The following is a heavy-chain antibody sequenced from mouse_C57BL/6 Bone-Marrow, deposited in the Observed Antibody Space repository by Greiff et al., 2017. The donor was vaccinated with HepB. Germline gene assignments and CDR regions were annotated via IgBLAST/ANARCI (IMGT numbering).Heavy chain of an antibody. J-gene: IGHJ3*01. D-gene: IGHD2-1*01. Sequence: EVMLVESGGGLVKPGGSLKLSCAASGFTFSSYAMSWVRQTPEKRLEWVATISDGGSYTYYPDNVKGRFTISRDNAKINLYLQMSHLKSEDTAMYYCARRYGNYGFAYWGQGTLVTVSA. CDR2: ISDGGSYT. CDR1: GFTFSSYA. V-gene: IGHV5-4*03. CDR3: ARRYGNYGFAY.